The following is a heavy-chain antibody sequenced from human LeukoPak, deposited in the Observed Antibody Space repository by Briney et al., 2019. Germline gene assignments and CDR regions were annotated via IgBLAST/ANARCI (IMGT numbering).Heavy chain of an antibody. J-gene: IGHJ3*02. CDR1: RFTFDKYA. D-gene: IGHD3-3*01. CDR3: AKGPRYYDFWSGYSEKDAFDI. CDR2: ISASGGST. V-gene: IGHV3-23*01. Sequence: GGSLRLSCAASRFTFDKYAMTWVRQAPGEGLEWVSTISASGGSTYFAGSVKGRFTISRDSSKNTLYLQMNSLRAEDTAVYYCAKGPRYYDFWSGYSEKDAFDIWGQGTMVTVSS.